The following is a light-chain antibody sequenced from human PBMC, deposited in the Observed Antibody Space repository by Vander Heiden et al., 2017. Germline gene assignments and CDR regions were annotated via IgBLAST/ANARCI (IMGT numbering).Light chain of an antibody. Sequence: DIAMTQSPLSLPVTPGERASISCRSSQSLLYSNGYNYFDWYLQKPGQSPQLLIYLGSNRASGVPDRFSGSGSGTDFTLKISRVEAEDVGVYYCMQALQTPRTFGQGTKLEIK. V-gene: IGKV2-28*01. CDR1: QSLLYSNGYNY. J-gene: IGKJ2*01. CDR2: LGS. CDR3: MQALQTPRT.